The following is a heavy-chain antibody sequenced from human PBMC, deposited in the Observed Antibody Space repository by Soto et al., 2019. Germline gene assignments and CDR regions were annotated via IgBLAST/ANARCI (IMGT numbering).Heavy chain of an antibody. D-gene: IGHD3-16*01. CDR2: ILPFFNTA. Sequence: QVQLVQSGAEVKKPGSSVKVSCKASGGSFRREAINWVRQAPGQGSEWMGGILPFFNTADYAKKFQGRVTLTADVSTTTVYMALSSLRLKEPAGVYFARGSEFGGNSEAFDVWGKGTIV. CDR1: GGSFRREA. CDR3: ARGSEFGGNSEAFDV. V-gene: IGHV1-69*12. J-gene: IGHJ3*01.